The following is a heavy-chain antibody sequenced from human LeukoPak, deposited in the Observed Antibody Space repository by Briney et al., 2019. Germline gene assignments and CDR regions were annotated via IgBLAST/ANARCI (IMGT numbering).Heavy chain of an antibody. CDR2: ISSSGSTI. V-gene: IGHV3-11*01. CDR3: ARDRLRIFGVVTYTFDY. J-gene: IGHJ4*02. Sequence: GGSLRLSCAASGFTFSDYYMSWIRQAPGKGLEWVSYISSSGSTIYYADSVKGRFTISRDNAKNSLYLQMNSLRAEDTAVYYCARDRLRIFGVVTYTFDYWGQGTLVTVSS. D-gene: IGHD3-3*01. CDR1: GFTFSDYY.